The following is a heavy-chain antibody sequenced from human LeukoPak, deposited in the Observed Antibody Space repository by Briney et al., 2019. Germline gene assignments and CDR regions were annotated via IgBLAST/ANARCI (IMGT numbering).Heavy chain of an antibody. V-gene: IGHV4-4*07. CDR1: GCSISSYF. CDR3: WRGPRLYQLLLFDI. CDR2: IFTSGST. D-gene: IGHD2-2*01. J-gene: IGHJ4*02. Sequence: SETLSLTCTASGCSISSYFWSWIRQPAGKGLEWIGRIFTSGSTNYNPSLKSRVTMSVGTSKNKFSLNLRSVTAADTAAYFCWRGPRLYQLLLFDIWGQGTLVTVSS.